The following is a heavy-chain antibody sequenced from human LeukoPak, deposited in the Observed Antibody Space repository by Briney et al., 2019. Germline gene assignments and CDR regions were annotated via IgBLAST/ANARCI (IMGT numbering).Heavy chain of an antibody. CDR2: IHYSGNTK. Sequence: QTGGSLRLSCAASGFTFTSYAMNWVRQAPGKGLEWVSFIHYSGNTKYYVDSVKGRFTISRDTSKNTLFLQMSSLRAEDTAVYYCAKRGGTYSYYYYMDVWGKGTTVTVSS. CDR3: AKRGGTYSYYYYMDV. D-gene: IGHD1-26*01. V-gene: IGHV3-30*02. J-gene: IGHJ6*03. CDR1: GFTFTSYA.